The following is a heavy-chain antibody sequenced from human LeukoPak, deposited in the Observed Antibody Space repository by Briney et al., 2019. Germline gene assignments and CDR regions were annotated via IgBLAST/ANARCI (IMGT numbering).Heavy chain of an antibody. V-gene: IGHV3-30*03. Sequence: PGGSLRLSCAASGFTFSSYGMHWVRQAPGKGLEWVAVISYDGSNKYYADSVKGRFTISRDNSKNTLYLQMNSLRAEDTAVYYCASYGSGSYYNVPGWGQGTLVTVSS. CDR3: ASYGSGSYYNVPG. CDR1: GFTFSSYG. CDR2: ISYDGSNK. J-gene: IGHJ4*02. D-gene: IGHD3-10*01.